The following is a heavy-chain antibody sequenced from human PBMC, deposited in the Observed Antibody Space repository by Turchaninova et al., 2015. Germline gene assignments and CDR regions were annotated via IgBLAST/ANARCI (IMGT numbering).Heavy chain of an antibody. CDR3: ARVGSSDWYTY. Sequence: QVQLGPSGAEVKKPGASVRVSCKASGYAFTGYSIHWGRQAPGQGLEWVGWINPNGGGTTYAQKFQDRVTMTRDTSISTAYMELSRLRYDDTALYYCARVGSSDWYTYWGQGALVTVSS. CDR1: GYAFTGYS. J-gene: IGHJ4*02. V-gene: IGHV1-2*02. D-gene: IGHD6-13*01. CDR2: INPNGGGT.